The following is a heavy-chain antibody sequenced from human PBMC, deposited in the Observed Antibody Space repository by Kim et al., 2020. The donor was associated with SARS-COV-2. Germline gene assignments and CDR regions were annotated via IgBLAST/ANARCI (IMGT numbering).Heavy chain of an antibody. J-gene: IGHJ6*02. CDR2: INSDGSST. Sequence: GGSLRLSCAASGFTFSSYWMHWVRQAPGKGLVWVSRINSDGSSTSYADSVKGRFTISRDNAKNTLYLQMNSLRAEDTAVYYCARDLRSEGSSWYYYYYYGRDGWGQGTTVTVSS. D-gene: IGHD6-13*01. CDR1: GFTFSSYW. V-gene: IGHV3-74*01. CDR3: ARDLRSEGSSWYYYYYYGRDG.